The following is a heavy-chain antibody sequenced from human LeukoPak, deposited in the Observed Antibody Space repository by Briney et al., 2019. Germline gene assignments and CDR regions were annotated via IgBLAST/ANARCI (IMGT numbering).Heavy chain of an antibody. CDR1: GYSISSCYY. V-gene: IGHV4-38-2*01. Sequence: PSETLSLTCGVSGYSISSCYYWGWFRQPPGKGLEWIGCIYHTGSTYHNPSLKSRVTISVDTSKNQFSLRLTSVTAADTAFYYCARQGGSSSPDYYYYMDVWGKGTTVTVSS. J-gene: IGHJ6*03. CDR3: ARQGGSSSPDYYYYMDV. D-gene: IGHD6-13*01. CDR2: IYHTGST.